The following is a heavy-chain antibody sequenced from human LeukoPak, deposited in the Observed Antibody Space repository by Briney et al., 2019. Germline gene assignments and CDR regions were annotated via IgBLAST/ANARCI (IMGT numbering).Heavy chain of an antibody. Sequence: PGGSLRLSCAASGFTFSSYGMHWVRQAPGKGLEWVAVISYDGSNKYYADSVKGRFTISRDNSKNTLYLQMNSLRAEDTAVYYCAERIVGATTDYFDYWGQGTLVTVSS. V-gene: IGHV3-30*18. CDR2: ISYDGSNK. D-gene: IGHD1-26*01. CDR1: GFTFSSYG. CDR3: AERIVGATTDYFDY. J-gene: IGHJ4*02.